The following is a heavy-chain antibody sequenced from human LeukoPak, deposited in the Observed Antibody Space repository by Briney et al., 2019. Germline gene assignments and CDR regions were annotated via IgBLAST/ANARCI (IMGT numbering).Heavy chain of an antibody. CDR3: ARRRRPPRKTFDY. V-gene: IGHV4-34*01. J-gene: IGHJ4*02. CDR1: GGSFSGYY. CDR2: INHGGST. Sequence: PSETLSLTCAVYGGSFSGYYWSWIRQPPGKGLEWIGEINHGGSTNYNPSLKSRVTISVDTSKNQFSLKLSSVTAADTAVYYCARRRRPPRKTFDYWGQGTLVTVPS.